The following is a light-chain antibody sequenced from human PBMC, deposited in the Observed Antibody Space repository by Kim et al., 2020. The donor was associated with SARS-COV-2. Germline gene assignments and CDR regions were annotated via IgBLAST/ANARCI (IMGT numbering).Light chain of an antibody. CDR2: EDK. Sequence: NFMLTQPHSGSESPGKTVTISCTRSSGSIASNYVQWYQQRPGSAPTTVIYEDKQRPSGVPDRFSGSIDSSSNSASLTISGLKTEDEADYYCQSYDSSNLYVVFGGGTQLTVL. CDR1: SGSIASNY. V-gene: IGLV6-57*03. CDR3: QSYDSSNLYVV. J-gene: IGLJ2*01.